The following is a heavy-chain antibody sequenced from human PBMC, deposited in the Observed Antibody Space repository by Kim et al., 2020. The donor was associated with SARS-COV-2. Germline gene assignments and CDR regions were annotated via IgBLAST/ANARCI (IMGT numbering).Heavy chain of an antibody. CDR1: GFTFSGSA. J-gene: IGHJ4*02. Sequence: GGSLRLSCAASGFTFSGSAMHWVRQASGKGLEWVGRIRSKANSYATAYAASVKGRFTISRDDSKNTAYLQMNSLKTEDTAVYYCTPFYSSEGGDYWGQGTLVTVSP. V-gene: IGHV3-73*01. CDR2: IRSKANSYAT. CDR3: TPFYSSEGGDY. D-gene: IGHD6-19*01.